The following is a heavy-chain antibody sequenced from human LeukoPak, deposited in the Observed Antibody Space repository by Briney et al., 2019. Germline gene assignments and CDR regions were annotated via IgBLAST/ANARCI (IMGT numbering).Heavy chain of an antibody. Sequence: SEILSLTCTVSGVSISDHYWSWIRQPPGKGLEWIGYISYTGITKNNPPLESRVAISVDSSKNQTSLKMSSVTAEDTAVYYCARGGYYFERSGSLDYWGQGSLVTVSS. V-gene: IGHV4-59*11. CDR3: ARGGYYFERSGSLDY. CDR1: GVSISDHY. J-gene: IGHJ4*02. D-gene: IGHD3-22*01. CDR2: ISYTGIT.